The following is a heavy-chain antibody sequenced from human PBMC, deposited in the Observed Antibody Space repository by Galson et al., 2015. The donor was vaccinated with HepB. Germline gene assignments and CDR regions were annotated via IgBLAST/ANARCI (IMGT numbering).Heavy chain of an antibody. D-gene: IGHD3-22*01. V-gene: IGHV4-61*01. J-gene: IGHJ2*01. Sequence: LSLTCTVSGGSVSSGSYYWSWIRQPPGKGLEWIGYIYYSGSTNYNPSLKSLVTISVDTSKNQFSLKLSSVTAADTAVYYCARAYDSSGYYRHYWYFDLWGRGTLVTVSS. CDR1: GGSVSSGSYY. CDR2: IYYSGST. CDR3: ARAYDSSGYYRHYWYFDL.